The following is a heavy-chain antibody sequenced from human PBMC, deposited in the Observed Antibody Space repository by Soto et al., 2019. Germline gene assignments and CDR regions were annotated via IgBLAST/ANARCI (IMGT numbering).Heavy chain of an antibody. CDR1: GYTITGDY. Sequence: ASVKVYCKTSGYTITGDYMHWGRKATGQGLEWLGWINPNSGGTNYAPNFQGRVTMSWDTSISTAYMELSSLRSDDTAVYYCARDLSLRSGYTDYCGQGILVSGSS. D-gene: IGHD5-12*01. CDR3: ARDLSLRSGYTDY. CDR2: INPNSGGT. J-gene: IGHJ4*02. V-gene: IGHV1-2*02.